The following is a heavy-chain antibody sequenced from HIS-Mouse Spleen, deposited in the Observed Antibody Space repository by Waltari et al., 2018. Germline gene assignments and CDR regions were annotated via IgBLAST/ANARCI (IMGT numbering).Heavy chain of an antibody. D-gene: IGHD6-13*01. CDR1: GGSISSSSYY. CDR3: AREIPYSSSWYDWYFDL. V-gene: IGHV4-39*07. J-gene: IGHJ2*01. CDR2: RYYSGGP. Sequence: QLQLQESGPGLVKPSETLSLTCTVSGGSISSSSYYWGWIRQPPGKGLEWIGSRYYSGGPNYNPDLKGGVTISVDTSKNQFSLKLSSVTAADTAVYYCAREIPYSSSWYDWYFDLWGRGTLVTVSS.